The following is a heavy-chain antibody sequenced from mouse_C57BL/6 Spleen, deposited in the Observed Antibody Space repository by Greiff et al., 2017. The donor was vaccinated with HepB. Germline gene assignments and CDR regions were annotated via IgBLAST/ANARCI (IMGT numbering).Heavy chain of an antibody. CDR2: INPGSGYT. Sequence: VQLQQSGAELAKPGASVKLSCKASGYTFTSYWMHWVKQRPGQGLEWIGSINPGSGYTKYNQKFKDKATLTADKSSSTAYMQLSSLTSEDSAVYYCARWKLRQYYFDYWGQGTTLTVSS. J-gene: IGHJ2*01. D-gene: IGHD2-1*01. CDR1: GYTFTSYW. CDR3: ARWKLRQYYFDY. V-gene: IGHV1-7*01.